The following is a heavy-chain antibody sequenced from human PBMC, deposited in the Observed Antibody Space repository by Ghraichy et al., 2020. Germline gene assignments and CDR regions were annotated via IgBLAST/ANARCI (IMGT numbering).Heavy chain of an antibody. CDR3: ARGISSSQPEFDT. CDR2: IYTSGST. V-gene: IGHV4-4*07. J-gene: IGHJ5*02. D-gene: IGHD2-2*01. Sequence: GSLRLSCTVSSGSISSYYWSWIRQPAGKGLEWIGRIYTSGSTNYNPSVKSRVTMSVDTSKNQFSLKLTSVTAADTAVYYCARGISSSQPEFDTWGQGTLVTVSS. CDR1: SGSISSYY.